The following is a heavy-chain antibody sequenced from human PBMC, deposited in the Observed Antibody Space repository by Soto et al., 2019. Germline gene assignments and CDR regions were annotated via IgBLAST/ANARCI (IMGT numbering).Heavy chain of an antibody. Sequence: SQTLSLTCAISGDSVSSNSAAWNWIRQSPSRGLEWLGRTYYRSKWYNDYAVSVKSRITINPDTSKNQFSLQLNSVTPEDTAVYYCARDGRVAAAVLYYYYGMDVWGQGTTVTVSS. CDR3: ARDGRVAAAVLYYYYGMDV. CDR1: GDSVSSNSAA. J-gene: IGHJ6*02. D-gene: IGHD6-13*01. CDR2: TYYRSKWYN. V-gene: IGHV6-1*01.